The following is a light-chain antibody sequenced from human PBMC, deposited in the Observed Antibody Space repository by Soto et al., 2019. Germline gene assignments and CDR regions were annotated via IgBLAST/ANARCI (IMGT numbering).Light chain of an antibody. CDR1: SSNIGNKY. CDR2: EDD. Sequence: QSVLTQPPSVSAAPGQKVTISCSGSSSNIGNKYVSWYHQLPGTAPKLLIYEDDKRPSGIPDRFSGSKSGTSATLGITGLQTGDEADYYCGTWDTRLSGEVFGGGTQLTVL. J-gene: IGLJ3*02. CDR3: GTWDTRLSGEV. V-gene: IGLV1-51*02.